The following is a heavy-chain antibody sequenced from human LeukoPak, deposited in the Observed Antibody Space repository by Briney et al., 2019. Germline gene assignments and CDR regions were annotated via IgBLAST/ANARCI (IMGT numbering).Heavy chain of an antibody. CDR3: TTVSELGLFDY. CDR1: GFTFSDYY. V-gene: IGHV3-15*01. D-gene: IGHD1-26*01. J-gene: IGHJ4*02. Sequence: GGSLRLSCAASGFTFSDYYMTWIRQAPGKGLEWVGRIKSKTDGGTTDYAAPVKGRFTISRDDSKNTLYLQMNSLKTEDTAVYYCTTVSELGLFDYWGQGTLVTVSS. CDR2: IKSKTDGGTT.